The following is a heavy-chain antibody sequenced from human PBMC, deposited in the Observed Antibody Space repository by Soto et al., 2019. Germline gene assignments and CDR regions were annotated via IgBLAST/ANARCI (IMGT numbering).Heavy chain of an antibody. J-gene: IGHJ4*02. CDR3: ACSRVISSEPYFVY. V-gene: IGHV4-59*08. Sequence: SETVSLTCTVSGGSISSYYWSWIRQPPGKGLEWIGYIYYSGSTNYNPSLKSRVTIPVDTSKNQFSLKLSSVTAADTAVYYCACSRVISSEPYFVYWGQGTLVTVSS. CDR1: GGSISSYY. CDR2: IYYSGST. D-gene: IGHD3-10*01.